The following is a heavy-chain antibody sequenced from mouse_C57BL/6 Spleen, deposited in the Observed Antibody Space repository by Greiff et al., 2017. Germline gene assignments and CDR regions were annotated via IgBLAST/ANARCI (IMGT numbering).Heavy chain of an antibody. J-gene: IGHJ4*01. CDR3: ARGDYDYDPYAMDY. CDR1: GYTFTSYG. CDR2: IYPRSGNT. D-gene: IGHD2-4*01. Sequence: VQLQQSGAELARPGASVKLSCKASGYTFTSYGISWVKQRTGQGLEWIGEIYPRSGNTYYNEKFKGKATLTADKSSSTAYMELRSLTSEDSAVYFCARGDYDYDPYAMDYWGQGTSVTVSS. V-gene: IGHV1-81*01.